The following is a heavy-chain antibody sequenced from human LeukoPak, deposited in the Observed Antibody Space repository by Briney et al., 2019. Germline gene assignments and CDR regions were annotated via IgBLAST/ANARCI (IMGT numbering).Heavy chain of an antibody. CDR1: GFTFSSYW. J-gene: IGHJ4*02. CDR3: ARACYASSSYFWGFEY. CDR2: INSDGSST. Sequence: PGGSLRLSCAASGFTFSSYWMHWVRQAPGKGLVWVSRINSDGSSTSYADSVKGRFTISRDNAKNTLYLQMNSLRAEDTAVYYCARACYASSSYFWGFEYRCQGALVTVAS. D-gene: IGHD3-22*01. V-gene: IGHV3-74*01.